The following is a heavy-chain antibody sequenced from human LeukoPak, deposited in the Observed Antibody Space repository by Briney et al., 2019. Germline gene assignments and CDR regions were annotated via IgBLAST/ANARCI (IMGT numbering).Heavy chain of an antibody. CDR2: IYYSGST. CDR3: ARYRITMVRGAPAYMDV. D-gene: IGHD3-10*01. CDR1: GGSIGSHY. J-gene: IGHJ6*03. V-gene: IGHV4-59*11. Sequence: PSETRSLTCPVSGGSIGSHYGSCIRHPPGKGLEWIGYIYYSGSTTYNTSLKTRVTISVDTSRNQFSLKLSSLTAADTAVYSCARYRITMVRGAPAYMDVWGKGTTVTVSS.